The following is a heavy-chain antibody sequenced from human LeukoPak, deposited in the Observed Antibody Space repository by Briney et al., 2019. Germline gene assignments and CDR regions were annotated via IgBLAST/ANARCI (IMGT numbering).Heavy chain of an antibody. V-gene: IGHV3-23*01. CDR2: ISGSGGST. J-gene: IGHJ4*02. CDR1: GFTFSSYA. D-gene: IGHD3-10*01. Sequence: PGGSLRLSCAASGFTFSSYAMSWVRQAPGEGLEWVSAISGSGGSTYYADSVKGRFTISRDNSKNTVYLQMNSLRAEDTALYYCAKGSVRNMVRGVMPYWGQGTLVSVSS. CDR3: AKGSVRNMVRGVMPY.